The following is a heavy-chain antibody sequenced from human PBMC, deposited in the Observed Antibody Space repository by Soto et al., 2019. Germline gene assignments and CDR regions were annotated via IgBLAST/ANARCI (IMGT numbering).Heavy chain of an antibody. D-gene: IGHD2-2*01. V-gene: IGHV5-10-1*01. J-gene: IGHJ6*02. CDR2: IDPSDSYT. CDR3: ARIVVVPAAENYYYYGMDV. Sequence: PGESLKISCKGSGYSFTSYWISWVRQMPGKGLEWVGRIDPSDSYTNYSPSFQGHVTISADKSISTAYLQWSSLKASDTAMYYCARIVVVPAAENYYYYGMDVWGQGTTVTVSS. CDR1: GYSFTSYW.